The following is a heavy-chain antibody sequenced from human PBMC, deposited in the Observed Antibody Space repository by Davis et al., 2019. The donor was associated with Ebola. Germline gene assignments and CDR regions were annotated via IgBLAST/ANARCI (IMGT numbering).Heavy chain of an antibody. V-gene: IGHV4-59*08. D-gene: IGHD3-10*01. CDR2: IYYSGTT. CDR3: ARVLPEEGMDV. J-gene: IGHJ6*02. CDR1: GGSFSTYY. Sequence: MPSETLSLTCTVSGGSFSTYYLSWVRQPPGKGLEWVGYIYYSGTTHYNPSLRGRVTISVDTSKNQFSLKLSSVTAADTAVYYCARVLPEEGMDVWGQGTTVTVSS.